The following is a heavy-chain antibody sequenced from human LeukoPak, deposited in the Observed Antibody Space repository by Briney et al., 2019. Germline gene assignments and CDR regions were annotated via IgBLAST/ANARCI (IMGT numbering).Heavy chain of an antibody. J-gene: IGHJ3*02. CDR3: ARGFDAFDI. CDR1: VFTFSSHS. D-gene: IGHD3-10*01. V-gene: IGHV3-21*01. Sequence: PGRSLRLSCACSVFTFSSHSMNWVSQAPGKGLEWVSFNTSSGNYISYADSVKGRFTISRDNAKNSLYLQMNSLRAEDTAVYYCARGFDAFDIWGQGTMVTVSS. CDR2: NTSSGNYI.